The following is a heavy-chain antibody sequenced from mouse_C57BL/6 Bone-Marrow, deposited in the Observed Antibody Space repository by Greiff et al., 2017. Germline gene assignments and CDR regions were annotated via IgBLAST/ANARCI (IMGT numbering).Heavy chain of an antibody. J-gene: IGHJ1*03. CDR2: IYPSDGST. CDR3: GRGCGSRYWYLDV. Sequence: VQLQQPGPELVKPGASVKLSCKASGYTFTSYDINWVKQRPGQGLEWIGWIYPSDGSTKYNEKFKGKATLTVDTSSSTAYMELHSLTSEDSAVYFCGRGCGSRYWYLDVWGTGTTVTVSS. V-gene: IGHV1-85*01. D-gene: IGHD1-1*01. CDR1: GYTFTSYD.